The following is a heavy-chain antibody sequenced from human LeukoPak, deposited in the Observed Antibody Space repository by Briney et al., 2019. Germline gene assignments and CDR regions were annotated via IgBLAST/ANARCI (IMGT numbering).Heavy chain of an antibody. J-gene: IGHJ4*02. CDR1: GYTFTSYY. CDR3: ARAQATRYYFDY. V-gene: IGHV1-46*01. D-gene: IGHD2-15*01. Sequence: ASVKVSCKASGYTFTSYYMHWVRQVPGQGLEWMGIINPSGGSTSYAQKFQGRVTMTRDTSTSTVYMELSSLRSEDTAVYYCARAQATRYYFDYWGQGTLVTVSS. CDR2: INPSGGST.